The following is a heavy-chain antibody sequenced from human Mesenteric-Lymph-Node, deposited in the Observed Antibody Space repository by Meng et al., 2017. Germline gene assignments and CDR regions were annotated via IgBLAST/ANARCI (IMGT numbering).Heavy chain of an antibody. D-gene: IGHD2-2*01. CDR1: GFSLDTGGMG. Sequence: TLKESGPTLVKPTQTLTLTCFFSGFSLDTGGMGVGWIRQPPGKALEWLALIYWDDDKRYSPSLKSRLTITKDTSKNQVVLTMTNMDPVDTATYYCAHSGDTVVPAIFDYWGQGTLVTVFS. CDR3: AHSGDTVVPAIFDY. V-gene: IGHV2-5*02. CDR2: IYWDDDK. J-gene: IGHJ4*02.